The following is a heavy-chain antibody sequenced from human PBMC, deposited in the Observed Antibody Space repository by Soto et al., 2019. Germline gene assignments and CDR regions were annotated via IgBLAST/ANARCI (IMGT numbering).Heavy chain of an antibody. J-gene: IGHJ6*02. CDR3: ARWEHEHGKMDV. CDR2: IYYSGST. CDR1: GGSISSYY. D-gene: IGHD1-26*01. Sequence: SETLSLTCTVSGGSISSYYWSWIRQPPGKGLEWIGYIYYSGSTNYNPSLKSRVTISVDTSKNQFSLQLNSVTLEDTAVYYCARWEHEHGKMDVWGRGTTVTVSS. V-gene: IGHV4-59*01.